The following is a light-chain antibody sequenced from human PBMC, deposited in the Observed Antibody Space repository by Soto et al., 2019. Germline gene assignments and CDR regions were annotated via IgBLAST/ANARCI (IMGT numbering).Light chain of an antibody. CDR1: QTVHSSF. CDR3: QQHGGSLPYT. J-gene: IGKJ2*01. CDR2: GTS. Sequence: EVVLTQSPGTLSLSPGDRATVSCRASQTVHSSFFAWYQQKGGQAPRLLIYGTSNRAAGIPDRFSGHGSGTDFTLTIDGLEPEDFAMYFCQQHGGSLPYTFRRGTRVEI. V-gene: IGKV3-20*01.